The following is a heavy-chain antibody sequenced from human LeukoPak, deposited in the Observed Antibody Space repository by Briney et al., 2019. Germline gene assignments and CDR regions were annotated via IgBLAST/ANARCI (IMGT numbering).Heavy chain of an antibody. Sequence: ASVTVSCKASGYTFTGYYMHWVRQAPGQGLEWMGWINPNSGGTNYAQKFQGRVTMTRDTSISTAYMELSRLRSDDTAVYYCARSGYGDSEFDYWGQGTLVTVSS. D-gene: IGHD4-17*01. V-gene: IGHV1-2*02. CDR1: GYTFTGYY. J-gene: IGHJ4*02. CDR2: INPNSGGT. CDR3: ARSGYGDSEFDY.